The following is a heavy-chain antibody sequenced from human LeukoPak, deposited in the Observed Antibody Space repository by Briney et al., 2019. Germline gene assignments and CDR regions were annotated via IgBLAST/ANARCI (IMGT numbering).Heavy chain of an antibody. Sequence: GASVKVSCKASGYTFTSYGISWVRQAPGQGLEWMGWISAYNGNTNYAQKLQGRVTMTTDTSTSTGYMELRSLRSDDTAVYYCARGSIVGATTSYYFDSWGQGTLVTVSS. J-gene: IGHJ4*02. D-gene: IGHD1-26*01. V-gene: IGHV1-18*01. CDR1: GYTFTSYG. CDR3: ARGSIVGATTSYYFDS. CDR2: ISAYNGNT.